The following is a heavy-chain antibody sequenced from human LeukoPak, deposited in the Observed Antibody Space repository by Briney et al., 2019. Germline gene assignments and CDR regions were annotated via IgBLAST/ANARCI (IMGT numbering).Heavy chain of an antibody. V-gene: IGHV4-61*02. CDR2: IYTSGST. CDR1: GGSISSGSYY. J-gene: IGHJ3*02. Sequence: SQTLSLTCTGSGGSISSGSYYWSWIRQPAGKGLEWIGRIYTSGSTNYNPSLKSRVTISVDTSKNQFSLKLSSVTAADTAVYYCAREGDYDILTGYYRTFDIWGQGTMVTVSS. D-gene: IGHD3-9*01. CDR3: AREGDYDILTGYYRTFDI.